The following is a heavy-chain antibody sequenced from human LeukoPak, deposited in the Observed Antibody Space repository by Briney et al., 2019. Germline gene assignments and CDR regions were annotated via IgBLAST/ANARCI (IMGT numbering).Heavy chain of an antibody. J-gene: IGHJ5*01. Sequence: GESLKISCKASGYIFTNSWIGWVRQLPGKGLEWMGLIYPDDSDTRYSPSFKGQVTISADKSINTAYLQWSSLKASDTAVYYCARPKARCTSTWYGSGGQGTLVTVSS. V-gene: IGHV5-51*01. CDR1: GYIFTNSW. D-gene: IGHD2-2*01. CDR3: ARPKARCTSTWYGS. CDR2: IYPDDSDT.